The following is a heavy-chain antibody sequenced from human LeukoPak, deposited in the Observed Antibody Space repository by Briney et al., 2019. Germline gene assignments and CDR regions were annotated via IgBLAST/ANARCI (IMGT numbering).Heavy chain of an antibody. J-gene: IGHJ4*02. CDR1: GFTFSSYW. CDR3: ARGTWGFDY. D-gene: IGHD1-26*01. CDR2: INDDGSST. Sequence: GGSLRLSCAASGFTFSSYWMHWVRQAPGKGLVWVSRINDDGSSTSYADSVEGRFTISRDNAKNTLYLQMNSQRAEDTAVYYCARGTWGFDYWGQGTLVTVSS. V-gene: IGHV3-74*01.